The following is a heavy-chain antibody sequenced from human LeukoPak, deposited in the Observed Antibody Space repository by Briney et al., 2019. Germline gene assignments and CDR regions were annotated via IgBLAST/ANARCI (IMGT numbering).Heavy chain of an antibody. D-gene: IGHD3-10*01. Sequence: AGGSLRLSCAASGFTFSNYDMHWVRQAPGKGLEWVAVIWYDGSNKYYADSVKGRFTLSRDNSKNTLYLQMNSLRAEDTAVYYCARSGSIRGGSGSSYFDYWGQGTLVTVSS. J-gene: IGHJ4*02. CDR3: ARSGSIRGGSGSSYFDY. V-gene: IGHV3-30*19. CDR2: IWYDGSNK. CDR1: GFTFSNYD.